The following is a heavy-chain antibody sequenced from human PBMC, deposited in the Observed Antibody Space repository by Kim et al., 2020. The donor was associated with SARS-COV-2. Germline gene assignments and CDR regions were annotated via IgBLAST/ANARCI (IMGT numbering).Heavy chain of an antibody. CDR1: GFTFSSYG. Sequence: GGSLRLSCAASGFTFSSYGMHWVRQAPGKGLEWVGVIWYDGSNKYYEDSATGRFTITSANYKKKLYLQMHSKRAEAKAAYDCARDIGIAAAETGESCGQG. CDR3: ARDIGIAAAETGES. D-gene: IGHD6-13*01. CDR2: IWYDGSNK. V-gene: IGHV3-33*01. J-gene: IGHJ5*02.